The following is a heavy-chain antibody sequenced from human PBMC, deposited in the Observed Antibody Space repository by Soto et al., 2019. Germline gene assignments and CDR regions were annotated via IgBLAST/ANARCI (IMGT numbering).Heavy chain of an antibody. Sequence: QVQLVQSGAEVKKPGASVKVSCKASGYTFTSYAMHWVRQAPGQRLEWMGWINAGNGNTKYSQKFQGRVTITRDTSASTAYMELSSLRSEDTAVYYCARVVGGDYYDSSGYGAHDAFDIWGQGTMVTVSS. CDR3: ARVVGGDYYDSSGYGAHDAFDI. J-gene: IGHJ3*02. D-gene: IGHD3-22*01. V-gene: IGHV1-3*01. CDR2: INAGNGNT. CDR1: GYTFTSYA.